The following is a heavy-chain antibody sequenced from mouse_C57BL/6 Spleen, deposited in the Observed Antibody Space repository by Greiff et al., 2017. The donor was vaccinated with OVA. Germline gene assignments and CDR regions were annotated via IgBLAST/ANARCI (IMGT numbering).Heavy chain of an antibody. Sequence: QVQLQQPGAELVKPGASVKLSCKASGYTFTSYWMHWVKQRPGQGLEWIGMIHPNSGSTNYNEKFKSKATLTVDKSSSTAYMQLGSLTSEDSAVYYCGGYDDYYVDYWGQGTTLTVSS. J-gene: IGHJ2*01. CDR3: GGYDDYYVDY. D-gene: IGHD2-3*01. CDR1: GYTFTSYW. CDR2: IHPNSGST. V-gene: IGHV1-64*01.